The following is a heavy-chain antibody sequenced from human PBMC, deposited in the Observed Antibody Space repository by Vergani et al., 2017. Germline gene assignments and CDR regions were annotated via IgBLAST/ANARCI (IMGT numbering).Heavy chain of an antibody. J-gene: IGHJ4*02. CDR3: ARDISGYGDSQN. D-gene: IGHD4-17*01. CDR2: IIPILGIA. V-gene: IGHV1-69*08. CDR1: GGTFSSYT. Sequence: QVQLVQSGAEVKKPGSSVKVSCKASGGTFSSYTISLVRQAPGQGLEWMGRIIPILGIANYAQKFQGRVTITADKSTSTAYMELSSLRPEDTAVYYCARDISGYGDSQNWGQGTLVTVSS.